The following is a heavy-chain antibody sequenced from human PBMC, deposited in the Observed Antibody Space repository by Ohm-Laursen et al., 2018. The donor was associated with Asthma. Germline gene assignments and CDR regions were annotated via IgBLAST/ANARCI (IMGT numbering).Heavy chain of an antibody. D-gene: IGHD1-20*01. V-gene: IGHV3-23*01. CDR1: GFTFSSYA. J-gene: IGHJ4*02. Sequence: SLRLSCAASGFTFSSYAMSWVRQAPGKGLEWVSAISVGGSTHYADSVKGKFTNSRDNSQNTVYLQMNSLRADDTAVYYCAKRYLLTGGGHFDYWGQGTLVTVSS. CDR3: AKRYLLTGGGHFDY. CDR2: ISVGGST.